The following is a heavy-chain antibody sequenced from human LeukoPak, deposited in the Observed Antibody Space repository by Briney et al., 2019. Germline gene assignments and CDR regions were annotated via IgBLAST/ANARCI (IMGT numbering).Heavy chain of an antibody. CDR1: GYSFTSYW. J-gene: IGHJ4*02. CDR3: ARRGDLYSGSYYPFDY. Sequence: GESLKISCKGSGYSFTSYWIGWVRQMPGKGLEWMGIIYPGDSDTRYSPSFQGQVTISADKSISTAYLQWSSLKASDTAMYYCARRGDLYSGSYYPFDYRGQGTLVTVSS. CDR2: IYPGDSDT. V-gene: IGHV5-51*01. D-gene: IGHD1-26*01.